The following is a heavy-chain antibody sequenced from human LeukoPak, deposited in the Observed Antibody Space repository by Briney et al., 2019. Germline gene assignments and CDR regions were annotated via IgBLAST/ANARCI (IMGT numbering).Heavy chain of an antibody. CDR3: ATDLRFSEIFDY. D-gene: IGHD3-10*01. J-gene: IGHJ4*02. CDR1: GYTLTELS. CDR2: FHPEDGET. Sequence: ASVTVSRKVSGYTLTELSMHWVRQARGKGREGMGGFHPEDGETIYTQKFLGRVTMTYDTSTDSAYMELGSLGSEGAAVYYCATDLRFSEIFDYWGQGTLVTVSS. V-gene: IGHV1-24*01.